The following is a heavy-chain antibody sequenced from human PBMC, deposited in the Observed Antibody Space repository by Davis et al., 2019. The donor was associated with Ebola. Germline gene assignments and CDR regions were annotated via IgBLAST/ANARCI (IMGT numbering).Heavy chain of an antibody. CDR1: GFTFSSYS. CDR3: ARDGPVGAILYGMDV. Sequence: GESLKISCAASGFTFSSYSMNWVRQAPGKGLEWVSYISSSSSTIYYADPVKGRFTISRDNAKNSLYLQMNSLRDEDTAVYYCARDGPVGAILYGMDVWGQGTTVTVSS. V-gene: IGHV3-48*02. J-gene: IGHJ6*02. D-gene: IGHD1-26*01. CDR2: ISSSSSTI.